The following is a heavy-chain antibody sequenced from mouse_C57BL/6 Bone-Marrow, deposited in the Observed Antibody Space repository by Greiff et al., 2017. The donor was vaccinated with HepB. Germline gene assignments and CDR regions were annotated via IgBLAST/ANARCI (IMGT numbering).Heavy chain of an antibody. CDR3: ARGLRLPYYYAMDY. V-gene: IGHV5-15*01. Sequence: EVKLMESGGGLVQPGGSLKLSCAASGFTFSDYGMAWVRQAPRKGPEWVAFISNLAYSIYYADTVTGRFTISRENAKNTLYLEMSSLRSEDTAMYYCARGLRLPYYYAMDYWGQGTSVTVSS. CDR1: GFTFSDYG. CDR2: ISNLAYSI. J-gene: IGHJ4*01. D-gene: IGHD3-2*02.